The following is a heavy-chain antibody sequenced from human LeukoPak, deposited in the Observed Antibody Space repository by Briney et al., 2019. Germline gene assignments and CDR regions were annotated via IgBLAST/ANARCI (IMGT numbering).Heavy chain of an antibody. V-gene: IGHV1-18*01. Sequence: ASVKVSCKASGYTFTSYGISWVRQAPGQGLEWMGWISAYNGNTNYAQKLQGRVTMTTDTSTSTAYMELRSLRSDDTAVYYCARVGATYCGGDCSFDYWGQGTLVTVSS. CDR3: ARVGATYCGGDCSFDY. CDR2: ISAYNGNT. J-gene: IGHJ4*02. CDR1: GYTFTSYG. D-gene: IGHD2-21*02.